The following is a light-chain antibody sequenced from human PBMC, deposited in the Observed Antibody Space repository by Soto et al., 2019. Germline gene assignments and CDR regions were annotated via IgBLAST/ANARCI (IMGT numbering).Light chain of an antibody. J-gene: IGKJ1*01. CDR3: QQDYSYPRT. Sequence: AIQMTQSPSTLSASTGDRVTITCRASQSISTYLAWYQQKPGTAPKLLIYAASNLQSGVPSRFSGSGSGTDFTLTISCLQSEDFATYYCQQDYSYPRTFGQGTKVDIK. V-gene: IGKV1-8*01. CDR1: QSISTY. CDR2: AAS.